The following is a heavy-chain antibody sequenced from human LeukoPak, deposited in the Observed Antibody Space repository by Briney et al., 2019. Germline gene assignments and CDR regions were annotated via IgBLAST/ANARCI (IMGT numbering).Heavy chain of an antibody. V-gene: IGHV3-23*01. Sequence: PGGCLRLSCTASGFTFSNYAMSWVRQAPGRGLEWVSTIFGYGGSTYYADSVEGRFTISRDNSKNTLYLQLNSLTVEDTATYYCAKMAGYNSRFDYWGQGTLVTVAS. CDR2: IFGYGGST. CDR3: AKMAGYNSRFDY. CDR1: GFTFSNYA. D-gene: IGHD6-13*01. J-gene: IGHJ4*02.